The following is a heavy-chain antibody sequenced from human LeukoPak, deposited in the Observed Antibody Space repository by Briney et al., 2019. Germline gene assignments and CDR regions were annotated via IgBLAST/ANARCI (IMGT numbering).Heavy chain of an antibody. CDR1: GGSISSYY. CDR2: IYYSGST. CDR3: ARGGFYCGGDCYVDY. J-gene: IGHJ4*02. Sequence: SETLSLTCTVSGGSISSYYWSWIRQPPGKGLEWIGYIYYSGSTNYNPSLKSRVTISVDTSKNQFSLKLSSVTAADTAVYYCARGGFYCGGDCYVDYWGQGTLVTVSS. V-gene: IGHV4-59*12. D-gene: IGHD2-21*02.